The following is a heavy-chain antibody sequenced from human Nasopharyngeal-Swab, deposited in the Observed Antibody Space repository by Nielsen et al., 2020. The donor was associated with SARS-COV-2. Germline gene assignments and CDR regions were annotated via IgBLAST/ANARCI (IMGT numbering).Heavy chain of an antibody. CDR3: ARKDYKTSAFDI. Sequence: WMRQLPGKGLEWIGSIYYSGSTYYNPSLKSRVTISVDTSKNQFSLKLSSVTAADTAVYYCARKDYKTSAFDIWGQGTMVTVSS. V-gene: IGHV4-39*07. CDR2: IYYSGST. D-gene: IGHD4-11*01. J-gene: IGHJ3*02.